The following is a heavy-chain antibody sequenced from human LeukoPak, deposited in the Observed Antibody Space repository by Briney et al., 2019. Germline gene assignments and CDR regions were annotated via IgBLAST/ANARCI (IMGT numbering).Heavy chain of an antibody. CDR1: GGSISSGSYY. D-gene: IGHD3-3*01. CDR3: ARVITIFGVVIINYFDY. CDR2: IYTSGST. Sequence: PSQTLSLTCTVSGGSISSGSYYWSWIRQPAGKGLEWIGRIYTSGSTNYNPSLKSRVTISVDTSKNQFSLKLSSVTAADTAVYYCARVITIFGVVIINYFDYWGQGTLVTVSS. V-gene: IGHV4-61*02. J-gene: IGHJ4*02.